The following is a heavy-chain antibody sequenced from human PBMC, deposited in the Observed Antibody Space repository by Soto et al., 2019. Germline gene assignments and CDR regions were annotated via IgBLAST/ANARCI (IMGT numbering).Heavy chain of an antibody. Sequence: PSETLSLTCTVSGGSISSYYWSWIRQPPGKGLEWIGYIYYSGSTNYNPSLKSRVTISVDTSKNQFSLKLSSVTAADTAVYYCARVEYSGYAPTRLAYWGQGTLVTVSS. J-gene: IGHJ4*02. V-gene: IGHV4-59*01. D-gene: IGHD5-12*01. CDR3: ARVEYSGYAPTRLAY. CDR1: GGSISSYY. CDR2: IYYSGST.